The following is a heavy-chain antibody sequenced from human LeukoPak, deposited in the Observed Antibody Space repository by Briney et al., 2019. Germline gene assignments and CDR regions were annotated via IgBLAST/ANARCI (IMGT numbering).Heavy chain of an antibody. V-gene: IGHV3-53*05. D-gene: IGHD4-17*01. CDR3: ARALPTDAFDI. Sequence: GGSLRLSCAASGFTVSSNYMSWVRQAPGRGLEWVSIIYSGGTSYYADSVKGRFTISRDNSKNTLYLQMSSLRAEDTAVYYCARALPTDAFDIWGQGTMVTVSS. CDR1: GFTVSSNY. J-gene: IGHJ3*02. CDR2: IYSGGTS.